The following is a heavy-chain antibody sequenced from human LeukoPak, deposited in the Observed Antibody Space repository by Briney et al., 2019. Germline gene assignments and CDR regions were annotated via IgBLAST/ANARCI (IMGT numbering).Heavy chain of an antibody. CDR2: ISGSGGST. V-gene: IGHV3-23*01. Sequence: GGSLRLSCAASGFTFSSYGMSWVRQAPGKGLEWVSAISGSGGSTYYADSVKGRFTISRDNSKNTLYLQMNSLRAEDTAVYYCAKDLLPRYSSSSAAGYWGQGTLVTVSS. CDR1: GFTFSSYG. J-gene: IGHJ4*02. D-gene: IGHD6-6*01. CDR3: AKDLLPRYSSSSAAGY.